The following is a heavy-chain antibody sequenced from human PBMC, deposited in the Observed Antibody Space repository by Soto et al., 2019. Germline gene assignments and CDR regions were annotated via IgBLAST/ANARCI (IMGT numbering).Heavy chain of an antibody. CDR2: IYYSGST. J-gene: IGHJ4*02. V-gene: IGHV4-31*03. CDR3: ARGSSMLPLDY. CDR1: GGSISSGGYY. D-gene: IGHD3-3*02. Sequence: QVQLQESGPGLVKPSQTLSLTCTVSGGSISSGGYYWSWIRQHPGKGLEWIGYIYYSGSTYYNPSLKSRXTXSEXTSKNQFSLKLSSVTAADTAVYYCARGSSMLPLDYWGQGTLVTVSS.